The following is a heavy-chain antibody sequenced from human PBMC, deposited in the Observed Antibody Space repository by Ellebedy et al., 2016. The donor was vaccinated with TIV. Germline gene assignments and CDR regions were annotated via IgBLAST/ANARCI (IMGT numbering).Heavy chain of an antibody. CDR3: VSDFGDLRSQ. J-gene: IGHJ4*02. CDR1: GGPITTYY. CDR2: MYTGGGT. Sequence: SETLSLTCRVSGGPITTYYWTWVRQTAGKALQWIGRMYTGGGTHYDPSLTGRVTMSADTSSNQVSLRLTAVTAADTGVYYCVSDFGDLRSQWGPGTLVAISS. V-gene: IGHV4-4*07. D-gene: IGHD2-21*01.